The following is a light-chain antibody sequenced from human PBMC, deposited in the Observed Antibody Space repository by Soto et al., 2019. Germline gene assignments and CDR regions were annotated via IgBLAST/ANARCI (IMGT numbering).Light chain of an antibody. CDR3: QQYNDWPQLT. V-gene: IGKV3-15*01. CDR2: GAS. CDR1: QSVSSN. J-gene: IGKJ4*01. Sequence: EIVMTQSPATLSVSPGERATLSCRASQSVSSNLAWYQQQPGQAPRLLIHGASTRATGIPARFSGGGTGTEFTLTISSLQSEDFAVYYCQQYNDWPQLTFGGGTRVEIK.